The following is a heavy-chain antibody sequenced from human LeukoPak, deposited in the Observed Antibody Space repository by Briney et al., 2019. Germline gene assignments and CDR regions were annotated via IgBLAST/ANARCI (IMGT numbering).Heavy chain of an antibody. V-gene: IGHV1-3*01. CDR3: ARSDETYYYGSGSLARLSLDV. CDR2: MNAGNGNT. J-gene: IGHJ6*02. D-gene: IGHD3-10*01. CDR1: GHTFTSYD. Sequence: ASVKVSCKASGHTFTSYDINWVRQATGQGLEWMGWMNAGNGNTKYSQKFQGRVTITRDTSASTAYMELSSLRSEDTAVYYCARSDETYYYGSGSLARLSLDVWGQGTTVTVSS.